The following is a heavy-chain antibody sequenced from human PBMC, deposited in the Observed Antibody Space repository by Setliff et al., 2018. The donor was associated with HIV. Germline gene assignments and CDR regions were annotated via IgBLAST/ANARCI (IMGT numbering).Heavy chain of an antibody. Sequence: SSETLSLTCTVSGDSISSYSWNWIRQSPGGGLEWIGFIFYSGSTKYNPFIQSRVTMSIDTSKNQFSLRLSSVTAADTAVYYCATVLMVYAIGGRYFQHWGQGTLFTVSS. D-gene: IGHD2-8*01. V-gene: IGHV4-59*04. J-gene: IGHJ1*01. CDR1: GDSISSYS. CDR3: ATVLMVYAIGGRYFQH. CDR2: IFYSGST.